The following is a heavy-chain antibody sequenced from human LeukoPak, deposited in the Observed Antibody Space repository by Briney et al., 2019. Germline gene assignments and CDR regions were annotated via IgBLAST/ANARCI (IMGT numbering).Heavy chain of an antibody. Sequence: GGSLRLSCAASGFTFSSYAMSWVRQAPGKGLEWVSAISGSGGSTYYADSVKGRFTISRDNSKNTLYLQMTSLRAEDTAVYYCAKEHVLTIFGVVIPRGGMDVWGQGTTVTVSS. CDR1: GFTFSSYA. CDR2: ISGSGGST. V-gene: IGHV3-23*01. J-gene: IGHJ6*02. D-gene: IGHD3-3*01. CDR3: AKEHVLTIFGVVIPRGGMDV.